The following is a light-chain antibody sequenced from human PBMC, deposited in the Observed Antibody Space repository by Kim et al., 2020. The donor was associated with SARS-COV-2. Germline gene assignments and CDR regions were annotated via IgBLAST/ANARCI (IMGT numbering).Light chain of an antibody. CDR3: QSADSSGTYVV. J-gene: IGLJ2*01. CDR2: KDS. CDR1: ALPKQY. Sequence: PGQTARITCSGDALPKQYAYWYQQKPGQAPVLVIYKDSERPSGIPERFSGSSSGTTVTLTIGGVQAEDEDDYYCQSADSSGTYVVFGGGTQLTVL. V-gene: IGLV3-25*03.